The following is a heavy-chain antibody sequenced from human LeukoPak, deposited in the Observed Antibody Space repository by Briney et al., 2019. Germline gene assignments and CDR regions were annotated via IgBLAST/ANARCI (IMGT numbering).Heavy chain of an antibody. V-gene: IGHV3-23*01. CDR2: ISGSGVST. D-gene: IGHD3-22*01. CDR1: GFTFSSYA. J-gene: IGHJ4*02. CDR3: AKKNAGYYDSSGYRYDY. Sequence: GGSLRLSCAASGFTFSSYAMSWVRQAPGKGLEWVSAISGSGVSTYYADSVKGRFTISRDNSKNTLYLKMNRLIAEDTAVYYCAKKNAGYYDSSGYRYDYWGQGTLVTVSS.